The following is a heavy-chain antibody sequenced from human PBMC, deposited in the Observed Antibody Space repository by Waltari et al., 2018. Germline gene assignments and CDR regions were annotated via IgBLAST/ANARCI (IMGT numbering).Heavy chain of an antibody. CDR1: GYSISSGNY. V-gene: IGHV4-38-2*01. D-gene: IGHD3-22*01. CDR3: ARLSRYYDSSGYPDY. J-gene: IGHJ4*02. CDR2: IYHSGST. Sequence: QVQLQESGPGLVKPSETLSLTCAVSGYSISSGNYWGWIRQPPGKGLGWIGSIYHSGSTDTNPSRKRRVTISVDTSKNQFSRKLSSVTAADTAVYYCARLSRYYDSSGYPDYWGQGTLVTVSS.